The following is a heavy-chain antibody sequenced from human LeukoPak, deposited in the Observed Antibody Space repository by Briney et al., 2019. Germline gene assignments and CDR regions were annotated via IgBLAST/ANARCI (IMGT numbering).Heavy chain of an antibody. Sequence: SETLSLTCTVSGGSISSYYWSCIRQPPGKGLEWIGYIYYSGSTNYNPSLKSRVTISVDTSKNQFSLKLSSVTAADTAVYYCARSRGSGYYGGYFDYWGQGTLVTVSS. J-gene: IGHJ4*02. CDR3: ARSRGSGYYGGYFDY. CDR1: GGSISSYY. CDR2: IYYSGST. V-gene: IGHV4-59*01. D-gene: IGHD3-22*01.